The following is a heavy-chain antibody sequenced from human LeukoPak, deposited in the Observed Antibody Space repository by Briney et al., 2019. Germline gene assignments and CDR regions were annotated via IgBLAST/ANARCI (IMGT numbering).Heavy chain of an antibody. Sequence: PGRSLRLSCAASGFTFSSYGMHWVRQAPGKGLEWVAVISYDGSNKYYADSVKGRFTISRDNSKNTLYLQMNSLRAEDTAVYYCARVAAAGKGGYWGQGTLVTVSS. CDR1: GFTFSSYG. CDR2: ISYDGSNK. CDR3: ARVAAAGKGGY. J-gene: IGHJ4*02. D-gene: IGHD6-13*01. V-gene: IGHV3-30*03.